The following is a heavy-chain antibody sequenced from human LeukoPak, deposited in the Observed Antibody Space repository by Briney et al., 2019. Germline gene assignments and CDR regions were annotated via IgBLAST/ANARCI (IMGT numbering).Heavy chain of an antibody. CDR3: ARGSDYGDSVWEFDP. Sequence: GASVKVSCKASGYTLINYDMSWVREAPGQGLEWMGWISAFNGNTNYAQKFQGRVTMTTDTSTSTAYMELRSLRSDDTAVYYCARGSDYGDSVWEFDPWGQGTLVTVSS. V-gene: IGHV1-18*01. J-gene: IGHJ5*02. D-gene: IGHD4-17*01. CDR1: GYTLINYD. CDR2: ISAFNGNT.